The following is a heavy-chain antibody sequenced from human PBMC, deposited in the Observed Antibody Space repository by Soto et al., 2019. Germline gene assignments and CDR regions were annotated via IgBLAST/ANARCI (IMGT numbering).Heavy chain of an antibody. CDR3: ARRHSGGFFRFFDS. D-gene: IGHD2-15*01. Sequence: SVEVSCKASGGSLSTNPMSWVRQAPGQGLEWMGGTGSGTGPGNHAQKFQGRLTVTADKSTSTVYMELTNLSSEDTAVYYCARRHSGGFFRFFDSWGQGTLVTVSS. V-gene: IGHV1-69*06. J-gene: IGHJ4*02. CDR2: TGSGTGPG. CDR1: GGSLSTNP.